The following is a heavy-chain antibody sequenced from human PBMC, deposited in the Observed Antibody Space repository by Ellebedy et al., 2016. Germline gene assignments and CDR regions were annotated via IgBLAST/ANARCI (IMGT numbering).Heavy chain of an antibody. D-gene: IGHD3-10*01. CDR1: GGSISSYY. Sequence: SETLSLXXTVSGGSISSYYWGWIRQPPGKGLEWIGYIYYSGSTNYNPSLKSRVTISVDTSKNQFSLKLSSVTAADTAVYYCARSRITMVRGVILDNHYYYGMDVWGQGTTVTVSS. J-gene: IGHJ6*02. V-gene: IGHV4-59*12. CDR2: IYYSGST. CDR3: ARSRITMVRGVILDNHYYYGMDV.